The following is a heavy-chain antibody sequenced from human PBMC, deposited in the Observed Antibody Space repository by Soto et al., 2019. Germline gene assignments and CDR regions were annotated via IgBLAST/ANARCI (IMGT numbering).Heavy chain of an antibody. Sequence: QVQLVQSGAEVKKPGASVKVSCKASGYTFTSYAMHWVRQAPGQRLEWMGWINAGNGNTKYSQKFPGRVTITRDTSASTAYMELSSLRSEDTAVYYCARVYYGDYVFDYWGQGTLVTVSS. J-gene: IGHJ4*02. CDR3: ARVYYGDYVFDY. D-gene: IGHD4-17*01. CDR1: GYTFTSYA. V-gene: IGHV1-3*01. CDR2: INAGNGNT.